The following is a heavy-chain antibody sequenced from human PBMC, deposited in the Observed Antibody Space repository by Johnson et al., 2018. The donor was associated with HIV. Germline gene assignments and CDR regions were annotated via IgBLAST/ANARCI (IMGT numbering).Heavy chain of an antibody. CDR1: GFTFDDYG. J-gene: IGHJ3*02. D-gene: IGHD2-15*01. Sequence: MLLVESGGGVVRPGGSLRLSCAASGFTFDDYGMSWVRQAPGKGLEWVSGINWNGGSTGYADSVKGRFTISRDNAKNSLYLQMDSLRPEDTAFYFCARDQLGSKIEFSFYAFDMWGQGTLVTVSS. CDR2: INWNGGST. CDR3: ARDQLGSKIEFSFYAFDM. V-gene: IGHV3-20*04.